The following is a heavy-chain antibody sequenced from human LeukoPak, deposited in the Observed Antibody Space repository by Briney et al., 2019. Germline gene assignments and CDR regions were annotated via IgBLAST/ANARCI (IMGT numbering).Heavy chain of an antibody. CDR3: AKINTDDYYGSGSYLVY. D-gene: IGHD3-10*01. CDR1: GFTFSSYA. J-gene: IGHJ4*02. Sequence: PGGSLRLSCAASGFTFSSYAMSWVRQAPGEGLVWVSAISGSGGSTYYADSVKGRFTISRDNSKNTLYLQMNSLRAEDTAVYYCAKINTDDYYGSGSYLVYWGQGTLVTVSS. CDR2: ISGSGGST. V-gene: IGHV3-23*01.